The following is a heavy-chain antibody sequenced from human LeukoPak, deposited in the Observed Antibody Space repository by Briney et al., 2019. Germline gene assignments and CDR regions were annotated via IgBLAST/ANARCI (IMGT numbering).Heavy chain of an antibody. CDR1: GFTFSSYA. CDR2: MSYDGSNK. J-gene: IGHJ4*02. D-gene: IGHD3-22*01. CDR3: ASYDSSGYYYVDY. Sequence: GRSLRLSCAASGFTFSSYAMHWVRQAPGKGLEWVAVMSYDGSNKYYADSVKGRFTISRDNSKNTLYLQMNSLRAEDTAVYYCASYDSSGYYYVDYWGQGTLVTVSS. V-gene: IGHV3-30-3*01.